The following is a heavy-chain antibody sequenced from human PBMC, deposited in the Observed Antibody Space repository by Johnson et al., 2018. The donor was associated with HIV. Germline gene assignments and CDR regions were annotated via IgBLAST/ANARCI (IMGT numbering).Heavy chain of an antibody. V-gene: IGHV3-66*02. Sequence: VQLVESGGGLVQPGGSLRLSCAASGFTVSSNYMSWVRQAPGKGLEWVSVIYSGGTTYYADSVKGRFTISSDNSKNTLYLQMNSLRAEDTAVYYCARDLAMIVVAYAFDIWGQGTMVTVSS. CDR1: GFTVSSNY. CDR3: ARDLAMIVVAYAFDI. D-gene: IGHD3-22*01. J-gene: IGHJ3*02. CDR2: IYSGGTT.